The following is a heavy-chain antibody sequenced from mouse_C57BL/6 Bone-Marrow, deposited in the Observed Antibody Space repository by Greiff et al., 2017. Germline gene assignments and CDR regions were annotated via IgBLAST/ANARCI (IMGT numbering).Heavy chain of an antibody. CDR2: IIDGVSYT. D-gene: IGHD1-1*01. CDR1: GFTFSSYA. Sequence: VHLVESGGGLLKPGGSLKLPCAASGFTFSSYAMPWFRQTPEKRVEWVATIIDGVSYTYYPDNVKGRFTISRDNAKNNLYLQMSHLKSEDTAMYYCARDYYGSSDGAMDYWGQGTSVTVSS. J-gene: IGHJ4*01. V-gene: IGHV5-4*01. CDR3: ARDYYGSSDGAMDY.